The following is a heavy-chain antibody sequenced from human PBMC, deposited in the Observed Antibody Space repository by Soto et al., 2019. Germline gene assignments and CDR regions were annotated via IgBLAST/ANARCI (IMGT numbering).Heavy chain of an antibody. CDR3: AKYTSMALWWGELLSSHYYYYMDV. CDR1: GFTFSSYA. CDR2: ISGSGGST. V-gene: IGHV3-23*01. J-gene: IGHJ6*03. D-gene: IGHD3-10*01. Sequence: EVQLLESGGGLVQPGGSLRLSCAASGFTFSSYAMSWVRQAPGKGLEWVSGISGSGGSTYYADSVKRRFTISRDNSKNAVCLKMNSLRAEDTAVYYCAKYTSMALWWGELLSSHYYYYMDVWGKGTTVTVSS.